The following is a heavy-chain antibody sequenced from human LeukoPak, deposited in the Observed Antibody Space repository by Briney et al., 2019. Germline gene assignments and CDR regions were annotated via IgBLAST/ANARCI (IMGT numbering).Heavy chain of an antibody. Sequence: SETLSLTCTVSGGSISSYYWSGIRQPPGKGLEWIGYIYRSGSTNYNPSLKSRVTISVDTSKNQFSLKLSSVTAADTAVYYCARSVVTAPELMDVWGQGTTVTVSS. V-gene: IGHV4-59*08. CDR2: IYRSGST. CDR3: ARSVVTAPELMDV. CDR1: GGSISSYY. J-gene: IGHJ6*02. D-gene: IGHD2-21*02.